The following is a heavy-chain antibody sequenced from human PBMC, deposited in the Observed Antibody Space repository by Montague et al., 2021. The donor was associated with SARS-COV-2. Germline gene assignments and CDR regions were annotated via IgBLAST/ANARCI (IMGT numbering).Heavy chain of an antibody. CDR2: IKQDGSEK. Sequence: SLRLSCAASGFTFSSYWMSWVRQAPGKGLEWVANIKQDGSEKYYVDSVKGRFTISRDNAKNSLYLQMNSLRAEDTAVYYCASWVGTTMVQGVIKGFSDYWGQGTLVTVSS. CDR3: ASWVGTTMVQGVIKGFSDY. J-gene: IGHJ4*02. V-gene: IGHV3-7*03. CDR1: GFTFSSYW. D-gene: IGHD3-10*01.